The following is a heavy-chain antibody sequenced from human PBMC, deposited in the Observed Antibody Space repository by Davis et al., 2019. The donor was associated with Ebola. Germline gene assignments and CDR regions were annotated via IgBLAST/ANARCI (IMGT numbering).Heavy chain of an antibody. CDR2: VSDSGANT. V-gene: IGHV3-23*01. D-gene: IGHD5-24*01. CDR1: GFTFSSHG. CDR3: AKVSGEMGTIKWGVNFDM. Sequence: PGGSLRLSCAASGFTFSSHGMSWVRQAPGKGLEWVSTVSDSGANTYYADSVKGRFTISRDNSKNTVYLQMNSLRAEDTAVYHCAKVSGEMGTIKWGVNFDMWGQGTMVTVSS. J-gene: IGHJ3*02.